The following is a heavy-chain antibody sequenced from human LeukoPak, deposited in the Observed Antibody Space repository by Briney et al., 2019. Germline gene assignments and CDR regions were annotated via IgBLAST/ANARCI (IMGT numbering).Heavy chain of an antibody. CDR2: IIPILGIA. D-gene: IGHD2-21*02. Sequence: GSSVKVSCKASGGTFSSYAISWVRQAPGQGLEWMGRIIPILGIANYAQKFQGRVTITADKSTSTAYMELSSLRSEDTAVYYCAPMSYRGGDCYSVVWGQGTLVTVSS. J-gene: IGHJ4*02. CDR1: GGTFSSYA. V-gene: IGHV1-69*04. CDR3: APMSYRGGDCYSVV.